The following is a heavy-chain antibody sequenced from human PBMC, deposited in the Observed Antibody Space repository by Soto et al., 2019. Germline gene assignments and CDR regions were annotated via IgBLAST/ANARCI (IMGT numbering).Heavy chain of an antibody. CDR2: IYYIGST. D-gene: IGHD1-26*01. Sequence: SETLSLTCTVSGGSISSYYWSWIRQPPGKGLECFGYIYYIGSTNYNPSLKSRVTMSVDTSKNQISLILTSVTAADTAVYYCAGVPQGYSGSRGVFEYWGQGTLVTVSS. CDR1: GGSISSYY. V-gene: IGHV4-59*01. J-gene: IGHJ4*02. CDR3: AGVPQGYSGSRGVFEY.